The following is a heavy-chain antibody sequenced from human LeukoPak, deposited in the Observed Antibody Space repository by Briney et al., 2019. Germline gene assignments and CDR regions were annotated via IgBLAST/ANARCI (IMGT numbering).Heavy chain of an antibody. D-gene: IGHD3-10*01. CDR1: GFSFSNYA. V-gene: IGHV3-23*01. CDR3: AKGSGLWFGET. CDR2: ISGSGGST. Sequence: GGSLRLSCAASGFSFSNYAMNWVRQAPGKGLEWVSVISGSGGSTFYADSVKGRFIISRDNSKSTLYLQMNSLRTEDTAVYYCAKGSGLWFGETWGQGVLVTVSS. J-gene: IGHJ4*02.